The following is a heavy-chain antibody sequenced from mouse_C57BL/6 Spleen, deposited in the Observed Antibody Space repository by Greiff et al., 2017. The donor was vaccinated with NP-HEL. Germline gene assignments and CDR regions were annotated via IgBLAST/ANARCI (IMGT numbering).Heavy chain of an antibody. CDR1: GYAFSSSW. CDR3: AREGPFDY. Sequence: QVQLKESGPELVKPGASVKISCKASGYAFSSSWMNWVKQRPGKGLEWIGRIYPGDGDTNYNGKFKGKATLTADKSSSTAYMQLSSLTSEDSAVYFCAREGPFDYWGQGTTLTVSS. D-gene: IGHD3-3*01. J-gene: IGHJ2*01. CDR2: IYPGDGDT. V-gene: IGHV1-82*01.